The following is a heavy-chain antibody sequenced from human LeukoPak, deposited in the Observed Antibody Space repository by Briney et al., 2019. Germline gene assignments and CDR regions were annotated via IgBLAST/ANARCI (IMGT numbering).Heavy chain of an antibody. J-gene: IGHJ5*02. CDR1: GFTFNSYI. Sequence: GGSLRLSCAASGFTFNSYIMNWVRQVPGKGLEWVSSIRRTGTYTFLAGSVKDRFTISRDNGRNSLYLQMNSLRPEDTAIYYCARDPLGNCTSTSCPRGPFDPWGQGTLVIVSS. D-gene: IGHD2-2*01. CDR2: IRRTGTYT. V-gene: IGHV3-21*01. CDR3: ARDPLGNCTSTSCPRGPFDP.